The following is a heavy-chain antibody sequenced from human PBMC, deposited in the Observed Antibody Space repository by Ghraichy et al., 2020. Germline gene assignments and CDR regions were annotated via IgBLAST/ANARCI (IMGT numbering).Heavy chain of an antibody. J-gene: IGHJ4*02. CDR3: ATDQMGRAVAGIPDY. D-gene: IGHD6-19*01. CDR2: FDPEDGET. CDR1: GYTLTELS. V-gene: IGHV1-24*01. Sequence: ASVKVSCKVSGYTLTELSMHWVRQAPGKGLEWMGGFDPEDGETIYAQKFQGRVTMTEDTSTDTAYMELSSLRSEDTAVYYCATDQMGRAVAGIPDYWGQGTLVTVSS.